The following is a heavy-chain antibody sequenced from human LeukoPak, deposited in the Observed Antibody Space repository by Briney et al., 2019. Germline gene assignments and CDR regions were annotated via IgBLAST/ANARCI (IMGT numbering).Heavy chain of an antibody. CDR2: INPNSGAT. Sequence: ASVKVSCKASGYTFTGYYMHWVRQAPGQGLEWMGWINPNSGATNYAQNFQGRVTMTRDTSISTAYMELSWLRSDDTAVYFCARGWCSGGNCSENYWGQGTLVTVSS. CDR1: GYTFTGYY. D-gene: IGHD2-15*01. CDR3: ARGWCSGGNCSENY. V-gene: IGHV1-2*02. J-gene: IGHJ4*02.